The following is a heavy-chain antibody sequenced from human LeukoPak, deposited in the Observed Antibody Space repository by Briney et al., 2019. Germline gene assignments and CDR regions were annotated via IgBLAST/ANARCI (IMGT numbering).Heavy chain of an antibody. V-gene: IGHV3-23*01. J-gene: IGHJ5*02. Sequence: GGSLRLSCAASGFTFSSYGMSWVRQAPGKGLEWVSAISGSGSSTYYAASVKGRFTISRDNSKNTLYLQMNSLRAEDTAVYYCAKIGSGSYALSWFDPWGQGTLVTVSS. CDR2: ISGSGSST. CDR1: GFTFSSYG. D-gene: IGHD3-10*01. CDR3: AKIGSGSYALSWFDP.